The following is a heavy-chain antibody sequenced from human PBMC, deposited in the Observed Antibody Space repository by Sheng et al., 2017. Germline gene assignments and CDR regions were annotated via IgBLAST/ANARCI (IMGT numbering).Heavy chain of an antibody. CDR3: ARDQGGYSSGWXRVWYFDL. CDR2: IYYSGST. CDR1: GGSISSYY. V-gene: IGHV4-59*01. J-gene: IGHJ2*01. Sequence: QVQLQESGPGLVKPSETLSLTCTVSGGSISSYYWSWIRQPPGKGLEWIGYIYYSGSTNYNPSLKSRVTISVDTSKNQFSLKLSSVTAADTAVYYCARDQGGYSSGWXRVWYFDLWGLAPWS. D-gene: IGHD6-19*01.